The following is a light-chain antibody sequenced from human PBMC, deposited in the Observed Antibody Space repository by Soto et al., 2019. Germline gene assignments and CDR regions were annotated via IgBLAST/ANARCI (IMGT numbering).Light chain of an antibody. CDR1: QSVSSSY. J-gene: IGKJ1*01. CDR2: NAS. CDR3: QQYGSSPQT. V-gene: IGKV3-20*01. Sequence: EIMLTQSPGTLSLSPGERATLSCRASQSVSSSYLAWYQQKPGQAPRLLIHNASSRATGIPERFSGSGSGTGFTLTISRLEPEDFAVYYCQQYGSSPQTFGQGTKVDIK.